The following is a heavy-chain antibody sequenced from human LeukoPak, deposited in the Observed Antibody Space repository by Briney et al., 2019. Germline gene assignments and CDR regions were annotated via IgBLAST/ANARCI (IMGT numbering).Heavy chain of an antibody. V-gene: IGHV3-23*01. CDR1: GFIFGSYA. CDR3: ARGLVGAILHALDF. CDR2: TRSDSSNT. J-gene: IGHJ3*01. Sequence: PGGSLRLSCAPSGFIFGSYAINWVRQAPGKGLEWVSATRSDSSNTYYADSVKGRFTISRDNSKNTLFLQMNSLRAEDTALYYCARGLVGAILHALDFWGQGTLVTVSS. D-gene: IGHD1-26*01.